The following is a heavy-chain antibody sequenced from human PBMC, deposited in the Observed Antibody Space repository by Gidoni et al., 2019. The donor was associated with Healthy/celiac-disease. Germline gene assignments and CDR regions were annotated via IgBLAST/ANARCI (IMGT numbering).Heavy chain of an antibody. D-gene: IGHD4-17*01. J-gene: IGHJ6*02. V-gene: IGHV3-30*18. CDR3: AKDLDYGDYNYYYYYGMDV. Sequence: QVQLVESGGGVVQPGRSLRLSCAASGFTFSSYGMHWVRQAPGKGLEWVAVISYDGSNKYYADSVKGRFTISRDNSKNTLYLQMNSLRAEDTAVYYCAKDLDYGDYNYYYYYGMDVWGQGTTVTVSS. CDR2: ISYDGSNK. CDR1: GFTFSSYG.